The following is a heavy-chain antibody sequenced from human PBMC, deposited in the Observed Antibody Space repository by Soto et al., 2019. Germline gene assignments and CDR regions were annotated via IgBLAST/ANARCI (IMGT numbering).Heavy chain of an antibody. J-gene: IGHJ4*02. Sequence: PGGSLRLSCAASGFTFIKDYMNWVRQAPGKGLEWIGQIDRKLDADKTDFAAPVKGRFTLSRDDSKNTVYLQINGLEIEDTGMYYCFTRFTAVATARFDYWGQGTLVTVSS. V-gene: IGHV3-15*04. CDR1: GFTFIKDY. D-gene: IGHD2-21*02. CDR2: IDRKLDADKT. CDR3: FTRFTAVATARFDY.